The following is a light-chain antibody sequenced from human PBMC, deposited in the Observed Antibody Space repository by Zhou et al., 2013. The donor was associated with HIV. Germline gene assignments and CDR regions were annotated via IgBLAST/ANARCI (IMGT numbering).Light chain of an antibody. CDR3: QQYHSSPFA. V-gene: IGKV1-8*01. CDR2: AAS. Sequence: AIRMTQSPSSLSASTGDRVTITCRAGQDVSGYVAWYQQKPGKAPKLLISAASTLEPGVPSRFSGSGSGTDFSLTLNCLQSEDFATYYCQQYHSSPFAFGPGTRVD. CDR1: QDVSGY. J-gene: IGKJ3*01.